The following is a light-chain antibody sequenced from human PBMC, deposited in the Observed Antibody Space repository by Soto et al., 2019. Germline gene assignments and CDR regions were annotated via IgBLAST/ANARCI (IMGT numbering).Light chain of an antibody. CDR1: QSISSSY. CDR2: ATS. CDR3: HQYVTSPPAWA. J-gene: IGKJ1*01. V-gene: IGKV3-20*01. Sequence: EIVLTQSPGPLSLSPGERATLSCRTSQSISSSYLAWSQQKPGQAPRLLISATSSRATGVPDRFSGSGSGTDFTLTISRLEPEDSEVYYCHQYVTSPPAWAFGQGTKVEIK.